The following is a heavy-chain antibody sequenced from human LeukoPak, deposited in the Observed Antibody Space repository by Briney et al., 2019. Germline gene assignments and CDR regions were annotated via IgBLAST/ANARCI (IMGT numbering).Heavy chain of an antibody. D-gene: IGHD1-1*01. Sequence: TGESLKIPCKGSGYSFTSYWISWVRQMPGKGLEWMGRIDPSDSYTNYSPSFQGHVTISADKSISTAYLQWSSLKASDTAMYYCARPVGSWNDAWFDPWGQGTLVTVSS. CDR3: ARPVGSWNDAWFDP. CDR1: GYSFTSYW. J-gene: IGHJ5*02. CDR2: IDPSDSYT. V-gene: IGHV5-10-1*01.